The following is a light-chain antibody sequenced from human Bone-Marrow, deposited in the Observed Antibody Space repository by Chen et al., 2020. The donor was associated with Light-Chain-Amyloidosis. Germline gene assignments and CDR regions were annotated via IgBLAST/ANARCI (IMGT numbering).Light chain of an antibody. Sequence: QSALTQPPSVSAAPGPKVTISCSGSSSNVGNNYVSWYRHLPGTAPKLLIYDNSKRPSGIPDRFSGSKSGTSATLGITRLQTGDEADYYCGAWDSSLGIWVFGGGTKLTVL. J-gene: IGLJ3*02. CDR1: SSNVGNNY. CDR3: GAWDSSLGIWV. CDR2: DNS. V-gene: IGLV1-51*01.